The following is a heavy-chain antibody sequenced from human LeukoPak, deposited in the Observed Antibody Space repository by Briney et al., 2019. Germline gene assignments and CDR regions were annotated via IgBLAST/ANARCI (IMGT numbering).Heavy chain of an antibody. CDR1: CVSISSSNW. Sequence: PSGTLSLTCALSCVSISSSNWWSWVRQPPGQGLGWIGEIYHRRSTKYNPSIKSRVTISVDKSKNQFSLKLSSATDADTAVYYCARDLEGRGWRKRGFDYWGQGTLVTVSS. V-gene: IGHV4-4*02. J-gene: IGHJ4*02. D-gene: IGHD6-19*01. CDR3: ARDLEGRGWRKRGFDY. CDR2: IYHRRST.